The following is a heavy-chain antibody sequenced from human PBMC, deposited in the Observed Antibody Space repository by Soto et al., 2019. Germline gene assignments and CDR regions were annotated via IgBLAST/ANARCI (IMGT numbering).Heavy chain of an antibody. D-gene: IGHD3-10*01. J-gene: IGHJ6*02. CDR3: ARDDPYGSGSYYGSGLYGMDV. V-gene: IGHV1-18*01. Sequence: ASVKVSCKASGYTFTSYGISWVRQAPGQGLEWMGWISAYNGNTNYAQKLQGRVTMTTDTSTSTAYMELRSLRSDDTAVYYCARDDPYGSGSYYGSGLYGMDVWGQGTTVTVSS. CDR1: GYTFTSYG. CDR2: ISAYNGNT.